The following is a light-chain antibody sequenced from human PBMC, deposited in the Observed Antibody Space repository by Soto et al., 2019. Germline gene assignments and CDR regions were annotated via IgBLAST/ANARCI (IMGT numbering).Light chain of an antibody. CDR1: SSDVGAYNY. Sequence: QSALTQPASVSGSPGQSITVSCTGTSSDVGAYNYVSWYQHHPGKAPKLMIYDVTNRPSGVSNRFSGSKSGNTASLTISGLQAEDEADYYCSSHTTSNSVVFGGGTKLTVL. CDR2: DVT. J-gene: IGLJ2*01. CDR3: SSHTTSNSVV. V-gene: IGLV2-14*03.